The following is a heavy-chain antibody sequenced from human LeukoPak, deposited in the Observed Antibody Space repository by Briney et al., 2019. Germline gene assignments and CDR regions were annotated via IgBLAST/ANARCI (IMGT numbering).Heavy chain of an antibody. Sequence: GGSLRLSCAASGFTFSNYDMHWIRQAPGKGLEWVAVIWFDGSNKFYADSVKGRFTISRDNSKNTLYLQMNILRAEDTAVYYCASSAGALIDCWGQGTLVIVSS. J-gene: IGHJ4*02. D-gene: IGHD6-19*01. CDR3: ASSAGALIDC. V-gene: IGHV3-33*01. CDR1: GFTFSNYD. CDR2: IWFDGSNK.